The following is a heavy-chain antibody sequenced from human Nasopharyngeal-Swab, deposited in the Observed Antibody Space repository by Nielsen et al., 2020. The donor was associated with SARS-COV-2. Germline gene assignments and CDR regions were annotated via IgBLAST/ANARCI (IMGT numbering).Heavy chain of an antibody. CDR1: GFTFSSYA. J-gene: IGHJ6*02. CDR2: ISGSGGST. V-gene: IGHV3-23*01. D-gene: IGHD3-16*01. CDR3: VKGLFGEYYYYGMDV. Sequence: GGSLRLSCAASGFTFSSYAKSWVRQAPGKGLEWVSAISGSGGSTYYADSVKGRFTISRDNSKNTLYLQMNSLRAEDTAVYYCVKGLFGEYYYYGMDVWGQGTTVTVSS.